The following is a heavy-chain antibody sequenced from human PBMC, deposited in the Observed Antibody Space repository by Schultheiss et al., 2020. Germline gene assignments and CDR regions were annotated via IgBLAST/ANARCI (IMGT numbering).Heavy chain of an antibody. CDR2: ISYDGSNK. D-gene: IGHD4-17*01. CDR1: GFTFSSYA. J-gene: IGHJ6*02. CDR3: ARERVDYGDYGDYYGMDV. Sequence: GGSLRLSCAASGFTFSSYAMHWVRQAPGKGLEWVAVISYDGSNKYYPDSVKGRFTISRDNSKNTLYLQLNSLRAEDTAVYYCARERVDYGDYGDYYGMDVWGQGTTVTVSS. V-gene: IGHV3-30-3*01.